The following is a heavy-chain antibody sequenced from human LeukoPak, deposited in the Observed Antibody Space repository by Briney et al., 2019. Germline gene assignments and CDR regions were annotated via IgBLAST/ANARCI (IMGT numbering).Heavy chain of an antibody. CDR3: ARVDTVMAYYFDL. D-gene: IGHD5-18*01. V-gene: IGHV3-53*04. CDR2: IYSGGTT. J-gene: IGHJ4*02. CDR1: GFTVSTNC. Sequence: GGSLRLSCAASGFTVSTNCMTWVRQTPGKGLEWVSTIYSGGTTYYADSVMGRFTISRHNSRNTLYLQMNSLRAEDTAVYYCARVDTVMAYYFDLWGQGTLVTVSS.